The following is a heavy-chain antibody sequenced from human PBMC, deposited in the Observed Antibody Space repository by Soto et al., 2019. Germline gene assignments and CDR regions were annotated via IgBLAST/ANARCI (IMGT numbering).Heavy chain of an antibody. Sequence: PGESLKISCKGSGYSLTSYWIGWVRQMPGKGLEWMGIIYPGDSDTRYSPSFQGQVTISADKSVSTAYLQWSSLKASDTAMYYCARRGIAVAGTWYFDLWGRGTLVTVSS. V-gene: IGHV5-51*01. J-gene: IGHJ2*01. CDR2: IYPGDSDT. CDR1: GYSLTSYW. D-gene: IGHD6-19*01. CDR3: ARRGIAVAGTWYFDL.